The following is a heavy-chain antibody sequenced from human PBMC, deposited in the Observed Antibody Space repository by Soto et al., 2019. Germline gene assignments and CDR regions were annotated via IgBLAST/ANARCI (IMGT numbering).Heavy chain of an antibody. CDR2: IYYSGST. J-gene: IGHJ4*02. V-gene: IGHV4-39*01. CDR1: GGSISSSNYY. D-gene: IGHD6-6*01. Sequence: QLQLQESGPGLVKPSETLSLTCTVSGGSISSSNYYWGWIRQPPGKGLEWIGSIYYSGSTYYNPSLKSRLTISVDTSKNQFSLRLSSVTAADTAVYSCARPYSSSPSGFDYWGQGTLVTVSS. CDR3: ARPYSSSPSGFDY.